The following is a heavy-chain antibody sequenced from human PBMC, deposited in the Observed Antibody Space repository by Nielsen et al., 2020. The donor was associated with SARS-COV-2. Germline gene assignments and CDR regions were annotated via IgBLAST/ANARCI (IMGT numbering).Heavy chain of an antibody. J-gene: IGHJ4*02. CDR2: IIAGNGKT. Sequence: ASVKVSCKGSGYSFITYAMHWVRQAPGQSLEWMGWIIAGNGKTEYSQAFQDRVTITRDTSASTAYMELSNLRSEDTAVYYCARFEGPIDYWGQGTLVTVSS. V-gene: IGHV1-3*01. CDR3: ARFEGPIDY. D-gene: IGHD3-9*01. CDR1: GYSFITYA.